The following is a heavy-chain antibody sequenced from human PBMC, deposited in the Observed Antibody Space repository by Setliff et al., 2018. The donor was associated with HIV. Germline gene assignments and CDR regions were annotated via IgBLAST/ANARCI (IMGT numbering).Heavy chain of an antibody. D-gene: IGHD1-26*01. Sequence: SETLSLTCAVYGGSFSGYYWSWIRQPPEKGLEWIGEINHSGSTNYNPSLKSRVTISVDTSKNQLSLRLSSVTAADTAVYYCARGLYRAPHQALGYWGQGTLVTVSS. V-gene: IGHV4-34*01. J-gene: IGHJ4*02. CDR2: INHSGST. CDR1: GGSFSGYY. CDR3: ARGLYRAPHQALGY.